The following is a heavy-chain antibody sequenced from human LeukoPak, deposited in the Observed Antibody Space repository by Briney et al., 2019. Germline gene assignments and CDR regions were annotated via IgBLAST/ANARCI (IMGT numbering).Heavy chain of an antibody. CDR3: ARESLLWFGELVRPRYFDY. Sequence: PSQTLSLTCTVSGGSISSGDYYWSWIRQPPGKGLEWIGEINHSGSTNYNPSLKSRVTISVDTSKNQFSLKLSSVTAADTAVYYCARESLLWFGELVRPRYFDYWGQGTLVTVSS. CDR1: GGSISSGDYY. CDR2: INHSGST. V-gene: IGHV4-30-4*08. D-gene: IGHD3-10*01. J-gene: IGHJ4*02.